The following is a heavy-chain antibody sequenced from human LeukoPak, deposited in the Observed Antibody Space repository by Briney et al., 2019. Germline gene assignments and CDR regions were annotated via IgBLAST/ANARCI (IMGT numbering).Heavy chain of an antibody. CDR1: GGSISSGGYS. CDR2: IYHSGST. CDR3: AHGGVGEDPGRVAY. J-gene: IGHJ4*02. Sequence: SETLSLTCAVSGGSISSGGYSWSWIRQPPGKGLEWIGYIYHSGSTYYNPSLKSRVTISVDRSKNQFSLKLSSVTAADTAVYYCAHGGVGEDPGRVAYWGQGTLVTVSS. V-gene: IGHV4-30-2*01. D-gene: IGHD3-16*01.